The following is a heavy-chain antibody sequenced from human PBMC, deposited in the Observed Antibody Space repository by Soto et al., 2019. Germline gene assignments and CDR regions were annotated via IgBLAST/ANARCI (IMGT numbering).Heavy chain of an antibody. CDR1: GYPFTGYY. V-gene: IGHV1-2*04. CDR3: ARDIYSNYPYYGMDV. D-gene: IGHD4-4*01. Sequence: XAVKVACKASGYPFTGYYMHWVRQAPGQGLEWMGWINPNSGGTNYAQKFQGWVTMTRDTSISTAYMELSRLRSDDTAVYYCARDIYSNYPYYGMDVWGQGTTVTVSS. J-gene: IGHJ6*02. CDR2: INPNSGGT.